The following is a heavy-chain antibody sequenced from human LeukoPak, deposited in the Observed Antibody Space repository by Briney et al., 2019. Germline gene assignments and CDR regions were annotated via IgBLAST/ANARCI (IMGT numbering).Heavy chain of an antibody. J-gene: IGHJ4*02. D-gene: IGHD3-10*01. CDR2: INPNSGGT. CDR1: GYTFTGYY. CDR3: ATDQGRFGDPSFDY. V-gene: IGHV1-2*02. Sequence: ASVKVSCKASGYTFTGYYMHWVRQAPGQGLEWMGWINPNSGGTNYAQKFQGRVTMTRDTSISTAYMELSRLRSDDTAVYYCATDQGRFGDPSFDYWGQGTLVTVSS.